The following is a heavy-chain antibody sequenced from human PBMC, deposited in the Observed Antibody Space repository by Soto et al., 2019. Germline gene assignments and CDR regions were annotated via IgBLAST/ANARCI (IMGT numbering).Heavy chain of an antibody. V-gene: IGHV6-1*01. CDR1: GDSVSSNSAA. D-gene: IGHD3-22*01. CDR3: ARSDKYYYDRSGPSRFDY. Sequence: SQTLSLTSAISGDSVSSNSAAWNWIRQSPSRGLEWLGRTYYRSQWYNDYAVSVKSRITINPDTSKNEFSLQLNSVTPEDTAVYYCARSDKYYYDRSGPSRFDYGGQGTLVTVSS. CDR2: TYYRSQWYN. J-gene: IGHJ4*02.